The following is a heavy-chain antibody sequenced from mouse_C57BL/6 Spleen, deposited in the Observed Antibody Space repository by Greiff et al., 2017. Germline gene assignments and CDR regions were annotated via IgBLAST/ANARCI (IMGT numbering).Heavy chain of an antibody. D-gene: IGHD2-4*01. CDR1: GYAFSSYW. J-gene: IGHJ4*01. Sequence: QVQLQQSGAELVKPGASVKISCKASGYAFSSYWMNWVKQRPGKGLEWIGQIYPGDGDTNYNGKFKGKATLTAAKSSSTAYMQLSSLTSEDSAVYFCARREGLYYDYLYAMDYWGQGTSVTVSS. CDR2: IYPGDGDT. CDR3: ARREGLYYDYLYAMDY. V-gene: IGHV1-80*01.